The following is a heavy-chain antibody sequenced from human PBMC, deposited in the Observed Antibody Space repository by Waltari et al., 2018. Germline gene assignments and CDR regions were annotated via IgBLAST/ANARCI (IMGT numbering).Heavy chain of an antibody. CDR3: ARGRTNIVATIYYFDY. V-gene: IGHV4-38-2*01. CDR1: GYSISSGYY. CDR2: IYHSGST. D-gene: IGHD5-12*01. Sequence: QVQLQESGPGLVKPSETLSLTCAVSGYSISSGYYWGWIRQPPGKGLEWIGSIYHSGSTYYNPSLKSRVTISVDTSKNQFSLKLSSVTAADTAVYYCARGRTNIVATIYYFDYWGQGTLVTVS. J-gene: IGHJ4*02.